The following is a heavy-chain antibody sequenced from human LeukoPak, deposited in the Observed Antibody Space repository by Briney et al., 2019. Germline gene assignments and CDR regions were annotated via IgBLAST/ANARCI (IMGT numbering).Heavy chain of an antibody. CDR3: ARQSDYELFY. V-gene: IGHV5-51*01. CDR2: IYPGDSDT. D-gene: IGHD5-12*01. Sequence: GESLKISCRGSGYNFPAYWIGWLRQMPGKGLEWMGIIYPGDSDTRYSPSLQGQVIISADKSTRTTYLQWSSLKASDTAMYYCARQSDYELFYWGQGTLVTVSS. CDR1: GYNFPAYW. J-gene: IGHJ4*02.